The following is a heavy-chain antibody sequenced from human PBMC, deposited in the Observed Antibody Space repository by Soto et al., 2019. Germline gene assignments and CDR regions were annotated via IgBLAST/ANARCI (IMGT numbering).Heavy chain of an antibody. CDR3: ARDPYTSSTSFDY. J-gene: IGHJ4*02. D-gene: IGHD1-20*01. Sequence: QVQLVESGGGVVQPGRSLRLSCAASGFTFRSYGMHWVRQAPGKGLEWVAVIWYDGSNKYYSDSVKGRFTISRDNSKNTLYLQMNSLRAEDTAVYYCARDPYTSSTSFDYWGLGTLVTVSS. CDR1: GFTFRSYG. CDR2: IWYDGSNK. V-gene: IGHV3-33*01.